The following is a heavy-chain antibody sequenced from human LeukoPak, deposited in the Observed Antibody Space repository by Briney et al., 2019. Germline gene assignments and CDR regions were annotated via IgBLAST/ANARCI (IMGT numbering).Heavy chain of an antibody. Sequence: GGSLRLSCVGSGFTFSNAWMTWVRQAPGKGLEWVGRIKSRPNGETTDYAAPVKGRLTISRDDSKTTVFLQMNSLKIEDTAVYYCTTAVGATEDFDYWGQGTLVTVSS. D-gene: IGHD1-26*01. CDR3: TTAVGATEDFDY. CDR1: GFTFSNAW. V-gene: IGHV3-15*01. CDR2: IKSRPNGETT. J-gene: IGHJ4*02.